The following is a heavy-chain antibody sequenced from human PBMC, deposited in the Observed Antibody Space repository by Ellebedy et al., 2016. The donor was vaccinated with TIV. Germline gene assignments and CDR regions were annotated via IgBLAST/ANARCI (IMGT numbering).Heavy chain of an antibody. D-gene: IGHD4-17*01. V-gene: IGHV1-18*01. Sequence: ASVKVSCKASGYTFTNYGISWVRQAPGQGLEWMGSISDYTGNTNYSRTFQGRVTMTLDTSTGTAYMELGRLRPDDTAVYYCARLTTVTTDYYYGMDVWGQGTTVTVSS. CDR2: ISDYTGNT. CDR1: GYTFTNYG. CDR3: ARLTTVTTDYYYGMDV. J-gene: IGHJ6*02.